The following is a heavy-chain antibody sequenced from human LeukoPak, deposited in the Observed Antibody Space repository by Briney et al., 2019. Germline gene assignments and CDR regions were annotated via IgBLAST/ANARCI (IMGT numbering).Heavy chain of an antibody. CDR3: ARPGGSSTRQPDY. CDR1: GYSISSGYY. CDR2: IYYSGST. D-gene: IGHD1-26*01. V-gene: IGHV4-38-2*02. J-gene: IGHJ4*02. Sequence: SETLSLTCTVSGYSISSGYYWGWIRQPPGKGLEWIRGIYYSGSTYYNPSLKSRVTISVDTSKNQFSLKLSSVTAADTAVYYCARPGGSSTRQPDYWGQGTLVTVSS.